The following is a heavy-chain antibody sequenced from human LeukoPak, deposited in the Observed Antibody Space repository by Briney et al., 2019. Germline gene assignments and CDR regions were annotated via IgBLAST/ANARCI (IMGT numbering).Heavy chain of an antibody. J-gene: IGHJ4*02. CDR3: ARGRGTTSSNFDY. CDR2: INPNNGGT. CDR1: GYTFTGYY. V-gene: IGHV1-2*02. D-gene: IGHD2-2*01. Sequence: ASVKVSCKASGYTFTGYYMHWVRQAPGQGLEWMGWINPNNGGTNYAQKFQGRVTMTRDTSISTAYMELSRLTSDGTAVYYCARGRGTTSSNFDYWGQGTLVTVSS.